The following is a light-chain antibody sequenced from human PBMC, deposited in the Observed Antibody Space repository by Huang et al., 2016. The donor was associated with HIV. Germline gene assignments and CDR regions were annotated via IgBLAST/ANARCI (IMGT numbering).Light chain of an antibody. J-gene: IGKJ2*01. Sequence: EIVLTQSPATLSVSPGVRATLSCRARQSVGSDLAWYQHRPGQSPRLLIYSASTRATGIPARFIGRGYGTDFILTVSSLQSEDFALYYCQQYRDWPPYTFGQGTKLEIK. CDR3: QQYRDWPPYT. V-gene: IGKV3-15*01. CDR1: QSVGSD. CDR2: SAS.